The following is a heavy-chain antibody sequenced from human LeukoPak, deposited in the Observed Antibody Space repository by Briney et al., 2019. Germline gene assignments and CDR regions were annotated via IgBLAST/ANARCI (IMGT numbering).Heavy chain of an antibody. J-gene: IGHJ4*02. V-gene: IGHV3-48*03. D-gene: IGHD6-13*01. CDR2: ISSGASTI. CDR1: GFTFSTYA. CDR3: ARDPGYSSSWPNPFDY. Sequence: GGSLRLSCAASGFTFSTYAMSWVRQAPGKGLEWVSYISSGASTIYYADSVKGRFTISRDNAKNSLYLQMNSLRAEDTAVYYCARDPGYSSSWPNPFDYWGQGTLVTVSS.